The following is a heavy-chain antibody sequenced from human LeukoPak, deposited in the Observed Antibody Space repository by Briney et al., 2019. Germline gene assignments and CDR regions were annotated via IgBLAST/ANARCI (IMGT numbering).Heavy chain of an antibody. Sequence: GGSLRLSCAASGFTFSSYAMSWVRQAPGKGLEWVSAISGSGGSTYYADSVKGRFTISRDNSKNTLYLQMNSLRAEDTAVYYCAKDAPEYSSSWYEGRNYFDYWGQGTLVTVSS. CDR1: GFTFSSYA. V-gene: IGHV3-23*01. D-gene: IGHD6-13*01. J-gene: IGHJ4*02. CDR3: AKDAPEYSSSWYEGRNYFDY. CDR2: ISGSGGST.